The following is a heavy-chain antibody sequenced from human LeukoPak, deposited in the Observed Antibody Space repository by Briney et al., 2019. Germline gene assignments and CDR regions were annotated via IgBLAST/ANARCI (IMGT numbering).Heavy chain of an antibody. CDR3: ARVFGRQLPDF. J-gene: IGHJ4*02. Sequence: ASVKVSCKASGYTFTGYYMHWVRQAPGQGLEWMGWINPNSGGTNYAQKFQGRVTMTRDTSISTAYMELSSLRSDDTAMYYCARVFGRQLPDFWGQGTLVIVSS. D-gene: IGHD1-26*01. CDR2: INPNSGGT. CDR1: GYTFTGYY. V-gene: IGHV1-2*02.